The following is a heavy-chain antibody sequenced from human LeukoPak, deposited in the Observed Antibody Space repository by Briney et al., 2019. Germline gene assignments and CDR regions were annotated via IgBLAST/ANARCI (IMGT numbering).Heavy chain of an antibody. CDR3: AREKTVYCTNGVCYRSQSYGMDV. CDR1: GYTFTSYA. Sequence: ASVKVSCKASGYTFTSYAMNWVRQAPGQGLEWMGWINTNTGNPTYAQGFTGRFVFSLDTSVSTAYLQISSLKAEDTAVYYCAREKTVYCTNGVCYRSQSYGMDVWGQGTTVTVSS. CDR2: INTNTGNP. D-gene: IGHD2-8*01. J-gene: IGHJ6*02. V-gene: IGHV7-4-1*02.